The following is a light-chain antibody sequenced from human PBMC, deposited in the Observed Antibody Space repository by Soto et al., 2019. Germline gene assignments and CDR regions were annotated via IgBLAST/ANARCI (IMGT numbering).Light chain of an antibody. V-gene: IGLV2-14*01. CDR1: SRDVGGYSY. Sequence: QSVLTQPASVSGSPGQSITISCTGTSRDVGGYSYVSWYQQHPAKAPKLMIYEVSNRTSGVSHRYSGSQSGNTASLTISGLQAEDEADYYCFSYTTSSTLVFGGGTKVTVL. J-gene: IGLJ3*02. CDR2: EVS. CDR3: FSYTTSSTLV.